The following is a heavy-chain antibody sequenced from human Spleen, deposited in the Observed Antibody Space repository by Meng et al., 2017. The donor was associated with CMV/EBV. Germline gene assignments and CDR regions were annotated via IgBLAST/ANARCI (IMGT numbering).Heavy chain of an antibody. J-gene: IGHJ6*02. V-gene: IGHV3-23*01. CDR1: GFTFSNCV. CDR3: ANARGNYLYYGMDV. CDR2: ISGGGGST. D-gene: IGHD3-16*01. Sequence: GESLKISCAASGFTFSNCVMGWVRQAPGKGLEWVSAISGGGGSTYYADSVKGRFTLSRDNSRNTLYLQMNSLRAEDTAVYYCANARGNYLYYGMDVWGQGTTVTVSS.